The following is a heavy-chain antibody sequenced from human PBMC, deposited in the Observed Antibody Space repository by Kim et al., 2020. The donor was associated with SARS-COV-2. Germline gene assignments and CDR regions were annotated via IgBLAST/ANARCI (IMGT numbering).Heavy chain of an antibody. CDR3: ATSWGDYGDYGETSHWGDYGMDV. CDR2: IIPIFGTA. V-gene: IGHV1-69*13. CDR1: GGTFSSYA. J-gene: IGHJ6*02. Sequence: SVKVSCKASGGTFSSYAISWVRQAPGQGLEWMGGIIPIFGTANYAQKFQGRVTITADESTSTAYMELSSLRSEDTAVYYCATSWGDYGDYGETSHWGDYGMDVWGQGTTVTVSS. D-gene: IGHD4-17*01.